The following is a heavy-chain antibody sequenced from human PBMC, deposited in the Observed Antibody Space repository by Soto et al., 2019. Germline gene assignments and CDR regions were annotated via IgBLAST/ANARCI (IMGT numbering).Heavy chain of an antibody. CDR1: GGSITGYY. CDR3: ARHSYYSNPLRFDP. J-gene: IGHJ5*02. V-gene: IGHV4-59*08. Sequence: QVQLQESGPGLVQPSETLSLTCTVSGGSITGYYWSWIRQPPGKGPEWIGNSHYSGSTNYNPSLKSRVTISVDTSKNQFSRRLSSVTAAETAVYYCARHSYYSNPLRFDPWGQGTLVTVSS. CDR2: SHYSGST. D-gene: IGHD4-4*01.